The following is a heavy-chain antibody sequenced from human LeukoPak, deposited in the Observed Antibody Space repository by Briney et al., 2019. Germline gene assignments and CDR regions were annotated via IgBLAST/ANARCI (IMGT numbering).Heavy chain of an antibody. CDR1: AYTSTAYY. CDR3: AMYPKPLGGVTIVDY. J-gene: IGHJ4*02. D-gene: IGHD3-16*01. Sequence: ASPQVSSKASAYTSTAYYMNWGRHAPRERGQRWVWINPNNGDTKYAPNFQGGVTMTRVTCINTVSMDVSRLRSDDPAVDYCAMYPKPLGGVTIVDYWGQGTLVTVSS. V-gene: IGHV1-2*02. CDR2: INPNNGDT.